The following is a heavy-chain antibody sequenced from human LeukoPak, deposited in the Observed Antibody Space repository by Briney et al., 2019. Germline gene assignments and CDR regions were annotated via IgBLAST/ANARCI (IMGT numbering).Heavy chain of an antibody. CDR3: AKHLRRRFFSKTLGFDP. D-gene: IGHD3-3*01. J-gene: IGHJ5*02. Sequence: PSETLSLTCAVYGGSFSGYYWSWIRQPPGKGLEWIGEINHSGSTNYNPSLKSRVTISLDSSKNQFSLTLSSVTAADTAVYYCAKHLRRRFFSKTLGFDPWGQGTLVTVSS. CDR2: INHSGST. V-gene: IGHV4-34*01. CDR1: GGSFSGYY.